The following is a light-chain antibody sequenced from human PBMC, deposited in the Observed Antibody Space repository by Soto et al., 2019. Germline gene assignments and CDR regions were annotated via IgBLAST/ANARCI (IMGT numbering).Light chain of an antibody. J-gene: IGKJ1*01. CDR1: QSVDSTY. Sequence: EIVLTQSPGTLSLSPGERATLSCRASQSVDSTYLAWYQQKPGQAPRLLTYGASSRATGIPDRFSGSGSGTDFTLTISRLEPEDFAVYYCQQYGRSPRTFGQGTRVEI. CDR3: QQYGRSPRT. V-gene: IGKV3-20*01. CDR2: GAS.